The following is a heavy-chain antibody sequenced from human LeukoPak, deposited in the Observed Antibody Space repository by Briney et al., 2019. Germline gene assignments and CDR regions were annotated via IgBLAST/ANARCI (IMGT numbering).Heavy chain of an antibody. J-gene: IGHJ4*02. CDR3: TSSYYDFWSGYTPLGY. CDR1: GFTFGDYA. D-gene: IGHD3-3*01. CDR2: IRSKAYGGTT. V-gene: IGHV3-49*04. Sequence: GGSLRLSXTASGFTFGDYAMSWVRQAPGKGLEWVGFIRSKAYGGTTEYAASVKGRFTISRDDSKSIAYLQMNSLKTEDTAVYYCTSSYYDFWSGYTPLGYWGQGTLVTVSS.